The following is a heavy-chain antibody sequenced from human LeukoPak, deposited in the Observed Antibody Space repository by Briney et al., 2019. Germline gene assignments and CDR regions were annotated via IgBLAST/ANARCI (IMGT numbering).Heavy chain of an antibody. CDR2: IRQDGHEN. CDR1: GFTFSQYW. V-gene: IGHV3-7*03. CDR3: AKGSYYYDSTGYSPAPGD. D-gene: IGHD3-22*01. J-gene: IGHJ4*02. Sequence: GGSLRLSCAASGFTFSQYWMSWVRQAPGKGLEWVANIRQDGHENYYADSVKGRFSISRDNAENSVFLQMNSLRVEDTAVYFCAKGSYYYDSTGYSPAPGDWGQGTLVTVSS.